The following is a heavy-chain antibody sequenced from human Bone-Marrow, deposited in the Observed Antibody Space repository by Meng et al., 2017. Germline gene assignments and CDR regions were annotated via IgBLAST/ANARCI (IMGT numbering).Heavy chain of an antibody. CDR2: ISHSWST. Sequence: SETLSLTCTVSGYPISSGYYWGWIRQPPGKGLEWIGSISHSWSTYYNPSLKSRVTISVDTSKNQFSLKLSSVTAADTAVYYCARDFRSRPKKWELLEVVAFDIWGHGTMVTVSS. CDR1: GYPISSGYY. CDR3: ARDFRSRPKKWELLEVVAFDI. V-gene: IGHV4-38-2*02. J-gene: IGHJ3*02. D-gene: IGHD1-26*01.